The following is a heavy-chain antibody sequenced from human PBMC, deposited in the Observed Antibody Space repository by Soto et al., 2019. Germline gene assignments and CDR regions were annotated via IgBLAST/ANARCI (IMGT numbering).Heavy chain of an antibody. CDR2: IYYSGST. CDR1: GGSISSSGYY. Sequence: QLQLQESGPGLVKPSETLSLTCTVSGGSISSSGYYWGWIRQPPGKGLEWIGTIYYSGSTYYNPSLKSRVTISVDTSKNPFSLKLSSMTDDDTAVYYCASQFSVYGDYGRYVAFWGQGTLVTVSS. J-gene: IGHJ4*02. D-gene: IGHD4-17*01. V-gene: IGHV4-39*01. CDR3: ASQFSVYGDYGRYVAF.